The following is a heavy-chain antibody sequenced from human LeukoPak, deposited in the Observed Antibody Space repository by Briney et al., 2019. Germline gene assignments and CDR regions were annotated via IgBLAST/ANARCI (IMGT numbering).Heavy chain of an antibody. CDR2: ISSSSSTI. Sequence: GGSLRLSCAASGFTFSSYWMSWVRQAPGKGLEWVSYISSSSSTIYYADSVKGRFTISRDNAKNSLYLQMNSLRDEDTAVYYCARDPYDFWSGYYTGFDYWGQGTLVTVSS. CDR1: GFTFSSYW. V-gene: IGHV3-48*02. J-gene: IGHJ4*02. D-gene: IGHD3-3*01. CDR3: ARDPYDFWSGYYTGFDY.